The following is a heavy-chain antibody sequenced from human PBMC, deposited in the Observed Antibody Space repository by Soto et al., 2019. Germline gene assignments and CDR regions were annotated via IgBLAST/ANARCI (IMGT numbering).Heavy chain of an antibody. CDR2: IYYSGST. CDR1: GGSISSSSYY. D-gene: IGHD3-10*01. Sequence: PSETLSLTCPVSGGSISSSSYYWGWIRQPPGKGLEWIGSIYYSGSTYYNPSLKSRVTISVDTSKNQFSLKLSSVTAADTAVYYCARHGDYGSASYWGQGTLVTVSS. V-gene: IGHV4-39*01. CDR3: ARHGDYGSASY. J-gene: IGHJ4*02.